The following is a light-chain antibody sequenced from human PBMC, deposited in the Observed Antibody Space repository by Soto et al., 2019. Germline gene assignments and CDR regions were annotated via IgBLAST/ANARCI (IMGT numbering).Light chain of an antibody. CDR1: SSDAGGYNH. V-gene: IGLV2-14*03. CDR2: DVS. Sequence: QSALTQPASVSGSPGQSITISCTGTSSDAGGYNHVSWYQQHPGKAPKLIIYDVSYRPSGVSNRFSASKSDNTAPLTISGLQAEDEADYYCSSYASGSTLVVFGGGTKVTVL. CDR3: SSYASGSTLVV. J-gene: IGLJ2*01.